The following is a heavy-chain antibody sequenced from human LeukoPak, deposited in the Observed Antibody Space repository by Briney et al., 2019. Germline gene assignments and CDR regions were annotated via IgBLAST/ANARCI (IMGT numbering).Heavy chain of an antibody. CDR2: INWDNDGI. D-gene: IGHD1-1*01. V-gene: IGHV3-9*01. CDR1: GFTFADHA. J-gene: IGHJ4*02. Sequence: GGSLRLSCVASGFTFADHAMHWVRRAPGQGLEWVTGINWDNDGIVYAASVRGRFTVSRDNAKNTLYLQMNRLRPEDTAFYYCARDDYNTLGYDFHYWGQGTLVTVSS. CDR3: ARDDYNTLGYDFHY.